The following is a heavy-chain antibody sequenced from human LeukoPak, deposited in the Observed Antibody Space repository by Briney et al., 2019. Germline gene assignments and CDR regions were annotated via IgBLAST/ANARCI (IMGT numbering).Heavy chain of an antibody. CDR1: GYPFTSYD. J-gene: IGHJ4*02. CDR3: ARGGRDIVLVPAGVY. V-gene: IGHV1-18*01. Sequence: ASVKVSCKAAGYPFTSYDITWGRQAPGQGREGMGWISAYSGNTNYAQKLEGRVTMTTDTTTSTAYMELRSLRSDGTAVYYCARGGRDIVLVPAGVYWGQGTLVTVSS. D-gene: IGHD2-2*01. CDR2: ISAYSGNT.